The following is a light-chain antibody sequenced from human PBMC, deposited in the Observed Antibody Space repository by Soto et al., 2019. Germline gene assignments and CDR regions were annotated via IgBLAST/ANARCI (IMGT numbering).Light chain of an antibody. V-gene: IGLV4-69*01. CDR3: QTWGTGLV. Sequence: QLVLTQSPPASASLGASVKLTCTLSSGHSNYVIACHQQQPEKGPRYLMKLNSDGSHSKGDGIPDRFSGSSSGAERYLTISSLQSEDEADYYCQTWGTGLVFGAGTRLTVL. CDR2: LNSDGSH. CDR1: SGHSNYV. J-gene: IGLJ2*01.